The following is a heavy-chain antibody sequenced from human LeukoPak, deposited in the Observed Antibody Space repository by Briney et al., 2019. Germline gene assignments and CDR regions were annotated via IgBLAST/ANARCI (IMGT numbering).Heavy chain of an antibody. V-gene: IGHV4-34*01. D-gene: IGHD1-1*01. CDR2: INHRGDT. CDR1: GGSFSRYY. CDR3: ARGPTISETGYFDY. J-gene: IGHJ4*03. Sequence: PSETLSLTCAVYGGSFSRYYWSWIRQSPGRGLEWIAEINHRGDTNYNPSVKSRVTISVDTSKNQFSLKVTSLTAADTAVYFCARGPTISETGYFDYWGQGTLVTVSS.